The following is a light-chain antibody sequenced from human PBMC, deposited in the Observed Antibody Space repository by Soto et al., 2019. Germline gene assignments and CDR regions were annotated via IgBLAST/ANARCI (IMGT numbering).Light chain of an antibody. V-gene: IGLV2-14*01. CDR2: EVS. CDR3: SSYTSSTLYV. J-gene: IGLJ1*01. Sequence: QSALTQPASVSGSPGQSITISCTGTSSDVGGYNYVSWYQQHPGKAPKLMIYEVSNRPSGVSNRFSGSKSGNTASLTISGLQAEDEADYYCSSYTSSTLYVFGTGTKVTL. CDR1: SSDVGGYNY.